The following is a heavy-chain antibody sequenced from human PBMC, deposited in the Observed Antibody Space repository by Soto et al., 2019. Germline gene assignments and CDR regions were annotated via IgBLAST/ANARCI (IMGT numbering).Heavy chain of an antibody. CDR3: AREVGEDSSGYYNPWALYYFDY. V-gene: IGHV4-31*03. D-gene: IGHD3-22*01. J-gene: IGHJ4*02. CDR1: GGSISSGGYY. Sequence: QVQLQESGPGLVKPSQTLSLTCTVSGGSISSGGYYWSWIRQHPGKGLEWIGYIYYSGSTYYNPSLKSRVTISVDTSKNQFSLKLSSVTAADTAVYYRAREVGEDSSGYYNPWALYYFDYWGQGTLVTVSS. CDR2: IYYSGST.